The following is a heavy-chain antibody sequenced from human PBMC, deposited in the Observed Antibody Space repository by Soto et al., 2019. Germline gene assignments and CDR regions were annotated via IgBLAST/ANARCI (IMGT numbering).Heavy chain of an antibody. CDR3: ARAKENIRPFSYGMDV. CDR1: GVSFSGYY. J-gene: IGHJ6*02. D-gene: IGHD2-15*01. Sequence: SETLSLTCAVYGVSFSGYYWSWIRQPPGKGLEWIGEINHSGSTNYNPSLKSRVTISVDTSKNQFSLKLSSVTAADTAVYYCARAKENIRPFSYGMDVSGQGTTVTVSS. V-gene: IGHV4-34*01. CDR2: INHSGST.